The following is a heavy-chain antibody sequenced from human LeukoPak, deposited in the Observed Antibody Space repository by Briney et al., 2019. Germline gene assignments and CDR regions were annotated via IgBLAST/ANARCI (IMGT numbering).Heavy chain of an antibody. CDR1: GFTFSTSA. CDR3: ARDPRTMEMATLDY. Sequence: GGSLRLSCAASGFTFSTSAIHWVRQAPGKGLEWVAIIPDDGSSEHSAESVRGRSTISRDNSKNTVYLQMNSLKTDDTAVYYCARDPRTMEMATLDYWGQGILVTVSS. D-gene: IGHD5-24*01. J-gene: IGHJ4*02. CDR2: IPDDGSSE. V-gene: IGHV3-30-3*01.